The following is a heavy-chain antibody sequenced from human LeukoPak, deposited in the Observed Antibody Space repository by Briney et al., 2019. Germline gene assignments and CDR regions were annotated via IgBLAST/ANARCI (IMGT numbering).Heavy chain of an antibody. CDR2: IYYSGST. J-gene: IGHJ5*02. CDR1: GGSISSGSYY. Sequence: SETLSLTCTVSGGSISSGSYYWSWIRQPAGKGLEWIGRIYYSGSTYYNPSLKSRVTISVDTSKNQFSLKLSSVTAADTAVYYCASQSITGIAARREVWFDPWGQGTLVTVSS. CDR3: ASQSITGIAARREVWFDP. V-gene: IGHV4-39*01. D-gene: IGHD6-6*01.